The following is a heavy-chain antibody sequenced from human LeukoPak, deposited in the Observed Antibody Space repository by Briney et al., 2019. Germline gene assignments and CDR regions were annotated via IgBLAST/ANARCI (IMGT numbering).Heavy chain of an antibody. CDR3: TTYGSGRKFDY. Sequence: PRRSLRLSCAASGFSFSDAWMSWGRQFPGKGLEWGGRIESKTDGGTTDYAAPVKGRFTISRDDSTNTLYLQLDSLKSEDTAVYYCTTYGSGRKFDYWGQGILVTVSS. D-gene: IGHD3-10*01. CDR2: IESKTDGGTT. J-gene: IGHJ4*02. CDR1: GFSFSDAW. V-gene: IGHV3-15*04.